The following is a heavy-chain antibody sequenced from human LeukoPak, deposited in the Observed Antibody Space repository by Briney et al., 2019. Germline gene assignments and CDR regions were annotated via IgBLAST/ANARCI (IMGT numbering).Heavy chain of an antibody. CDR2: VLTSGST. Sequence: SETLSLTCAVSGASISSYSCWSWIRQPAGKGLERIGRVLTSGSTNYNPSLRSRVTVSLDTSKNQFSLRLNSVTAADTAVYYCVGDDTGFDPWGQGTLVTVSS. J-gene: IGHJ5*02. CDR1: GASISSYSC. CDR3: VGDDTGFDP. V-gene: IGHV4-4*07.